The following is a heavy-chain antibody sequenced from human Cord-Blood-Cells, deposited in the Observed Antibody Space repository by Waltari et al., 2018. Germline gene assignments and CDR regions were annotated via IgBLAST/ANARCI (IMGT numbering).Heavy chain of an antibody. Sequence: QVQLEQSGAEGKKPGASVKVSCKASGYTVTSYDVNWVRQATGQGGEWMGWMNPSSGNTGSAQKFKGRGTMTRNTSISTSYMELSSMRSEATAVYYCARGCSSTSCYENLDYWGQGTLVTVSS. CDR1: GYTVTSYD. V-gene: IGHV1-8*01. CDR2: MNPSSGNT. D-gene: IGHD2-2*01. CDR3: ARGCSSTSCYENLDY. J-gene: IGHJ4*02.